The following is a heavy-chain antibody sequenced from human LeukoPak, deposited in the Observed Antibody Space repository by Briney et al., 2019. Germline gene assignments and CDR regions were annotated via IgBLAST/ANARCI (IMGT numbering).Heavy chain of an antibody. CDR3: AKGRADAVYYYDRGGYNDAFDI. CDR2: ISGSGGSI. D-gene: IGHD3-22*01. CDR1: GFTFSRYA. V-gene: IGHV3-23*01. Sequence: GGSLRLSCAASGFTFSRYAMSWVRQAPGKGLQWVSLISGSGGSIFYADSVKGRFTISGDNSKNTLYLQMNSLRAEDTALYFCAKGRADAVYYYDRGGYNDAFDIWDPGTMVTVSS. J-gene: IGHJ3*02.